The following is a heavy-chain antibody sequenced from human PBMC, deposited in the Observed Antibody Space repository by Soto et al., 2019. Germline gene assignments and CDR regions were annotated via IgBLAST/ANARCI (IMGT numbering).Heavy chain of an antibody. CDR3: ARVPYSGSYQALDY. V-gene: IGHV3-33*01. CDR1: GFTFSSYG. Sequence: GGSLRLSYAASGFTFSSYGMHWVRQAPGKGQKRVAVIWYDGSNKYYADTVKGRFTIYRDNSKNTLYLQMNSLRAEDTAVYYCARVPYSGSYQALDYWGQGTLVTVSS. J-gene: IGHJ4*02. D-gene: IGHD1-26*01. CDR2: IWYDGSNK.